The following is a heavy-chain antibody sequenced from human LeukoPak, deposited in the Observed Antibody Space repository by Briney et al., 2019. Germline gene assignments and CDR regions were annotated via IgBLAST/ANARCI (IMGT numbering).Heavy chain of an antibody. D-gene: IGHD2-21*01. CDR3: ARGISMWPPDAFDI. CDR1: GYTFTDHY. V-gene: IGHV1-2*02. J-gene: IGHJ3*02. Sequence: GASVKVSCKASGYTFTDHYFHWVRQAPGKGLEWVGWIHPRTGVTHYAQKFQVRVTLTRDTSISTAYMELSGLRSDDTAVYYCARGISMWPPDAFDIWGQGTMVTVSS. CDR2: IHPRTGVT.